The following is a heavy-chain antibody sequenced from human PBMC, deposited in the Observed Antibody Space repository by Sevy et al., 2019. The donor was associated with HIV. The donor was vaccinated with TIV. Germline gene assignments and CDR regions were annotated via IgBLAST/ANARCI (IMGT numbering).Heavy chain of an antibody. CDR2: IKQDGSEK. D-gene: IGHD3-16*01. V-gene: IGHV3-7*01. J-gene: IGHJ4*02. CDR1: GFMFSNYW. Sequence: GVSLRLSCAASGFMFSNYWMSWVRQAPGKGLEWVANIKQDGSEKYYVDSVKGRFTISRDNAKKSLYLQMNSLRAEDTAVYYCARDNRGAFDYWGQGTLVTVSS. CDR3: ARDNRGAFDY.